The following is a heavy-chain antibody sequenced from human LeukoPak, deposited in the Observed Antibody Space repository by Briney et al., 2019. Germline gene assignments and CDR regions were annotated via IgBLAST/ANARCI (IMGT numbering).Heavy chain of an antibody. CDR1: GFIFSNSG. V-gene: IGHV3-33*01. Sequence: GGSLRLSCTVSGFIFSNSGMHWVRRAPGKGLEWVAVVWFDGSKTYYGDSVKGRFTISRDNSKNTLYLQMDSLRVDDTAVYFCARDFRRYSYDYWGQGTLVTVSS. CDR2: VWFDGSKT. CDR3: ARDFRRYSYDY. J-gene: IGHJ4*02. D-gene: IGHD5-18*01.